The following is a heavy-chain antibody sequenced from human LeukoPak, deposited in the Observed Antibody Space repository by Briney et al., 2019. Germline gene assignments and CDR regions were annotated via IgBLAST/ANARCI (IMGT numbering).Heavy chain of an antibody. J-gene: IGHJ4*02. V-gene: IGHV4-59*12. CDR2: IYYSGST. Sequence: SETLSLTCTVSGGSISSYYWSWLRQPPGKGLEWIGYIYYSGSTYYNPSLKSRVTISLDTPKNQFSLKLSSVTAADTAVYYCARSLNVDTAMAAYFDYWGQGTLVTVSS. CDR3: ARSLNVDTAMAAYFDY. D-gene: IGHD5-18*01. CDR1: GGSISSYY.